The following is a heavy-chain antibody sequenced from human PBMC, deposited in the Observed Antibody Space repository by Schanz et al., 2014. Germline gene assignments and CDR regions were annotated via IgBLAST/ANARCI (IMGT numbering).Heavy chain of an antibody. V-gene: IGHV3-30*04. Sequence: QMHLAESGGGVVQPGRSLRLSCAASGAASGFTFSNYAMHWVRQAPGKGLEWVSIVSHDGFTKHYADSVRGRFTLSRDNSKNTVYLQMNSLRAEDTALYFCATDYSGGGCHIWGQGTMVTVSS. CDR2: VSHDGFTK. CDR1: GFTFSNYA. D-gene: IGHD6-19*01. CDR3: ATDYSGGGCHI. J-gene: IGHJ3*02.